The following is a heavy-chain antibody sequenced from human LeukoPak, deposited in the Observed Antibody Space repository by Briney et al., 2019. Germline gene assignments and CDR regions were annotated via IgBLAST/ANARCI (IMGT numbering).Heavy chain of an antibody. CDR1: GYTFTSYY. Sequence: ASVKVSCKASGYTFTSYYMHWVRKAPGQGLEWMGIINPGDGRTTYPQKFQGRVTMTRDTSTSTVYMELSSLRSEDTAVYYCARGLSGNHYGHFDYWGQGTLVTVSS. CDR2: INPGDGRT. CDR3: ARGLSGNHYGHFDY. V-gene: IGHV1-46*01. D-gene: IGHD1-26*01. J-gene: IGHJ4*02.